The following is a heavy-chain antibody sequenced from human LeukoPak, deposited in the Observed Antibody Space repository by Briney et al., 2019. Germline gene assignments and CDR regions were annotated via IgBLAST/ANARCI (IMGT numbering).Heavy chain of an antibody. CDR1: GFTFSSYA. CDR2: ISGSGGST. CDR3: ARDRSGSYPNWFDP. J-gene: IGHJ5*02. D-gene: IGHD3-10*01. V-gene: IGHV3-23*01. Sequence: GGSLRLSCAASGFTFSSYAMSWVRQAPGKGLEWVSAISGSGGSTYYADSVKGRFTISRDNSKNTMYLQMNSLRAEDTALYYCARDRSGSYPNWFDPWGQGTLVTVSS.